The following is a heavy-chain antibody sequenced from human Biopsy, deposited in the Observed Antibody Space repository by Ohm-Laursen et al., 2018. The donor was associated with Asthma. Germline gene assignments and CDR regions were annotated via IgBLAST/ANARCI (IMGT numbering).Heavy chain of an antibody. Sequence: SSVKVSCKSLGGTFNTYVIGWVRQAPGQGLEWMGGINSVFGATTYPQKFQDRVTITADDSTSTVYMELSSLRSEDTAVYYCARKAGSCMSRTCYSLDFWGQGTLVTVSS. D-gene: IGHD2-15*01. V-gene: IGHV1-69*01. CDR3: ARKAGSCMSRTCYSLDF. CDR2: INSVFGAT. CDR1: GGTFNTYV. J-gene: IGHJ4*02.